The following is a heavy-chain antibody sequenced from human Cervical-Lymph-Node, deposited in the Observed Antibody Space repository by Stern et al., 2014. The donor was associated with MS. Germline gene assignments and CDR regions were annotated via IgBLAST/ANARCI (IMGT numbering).Heavy chain of an antibody. CDR2: IFPVFGTP. Sequence: VQLVESGAEVTKPGSSVKVSCKASGGTFSKFPSSWVRQAPGQGLEWMGGIFPVFGTPTSARYFRGRVTIPADVSTSKVSMELTSLRSDYTAVYYCALISKTGDGWYSLGYDLWGQGTLVTVSS. J-gene: IGHJ5*02. V-gene: IGHV1-69*01. D-gene: IGHD2-15*01. CDR3: ALISKTGDGWYSLGYDL. CDR1: GGTFSKFP.